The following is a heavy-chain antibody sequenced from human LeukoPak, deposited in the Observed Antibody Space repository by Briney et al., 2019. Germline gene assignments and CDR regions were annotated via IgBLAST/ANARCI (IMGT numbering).Heavy chain of an antibody. D-gene: IGHD2-2*01. J-gene: IGHJ4*02. CDR3: AREGGSRYCSSTSCLGAPLDY. CDR2: ISYDGSNK. CDR1: GFTFSSYG. Sequence: GGSLRLSCAASGFTFSSYGMHWVRQAPGKGLEWVAVISYDGSNKYYADSVKGRFTISRDNSKNTLYLQMNSLRAEDTAVYYCAREGGSRYCSSTSCLGAPLDYWGQGTLVTVSS. V-gene: IGHV3-30*03.